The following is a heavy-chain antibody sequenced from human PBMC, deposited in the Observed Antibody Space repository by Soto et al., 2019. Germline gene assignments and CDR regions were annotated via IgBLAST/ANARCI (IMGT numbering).Heavy chain of an antibody. CDR3: AKVAGYCSSTTCSRDYYHYYGLAV. CDR1: GFTFSTYG. J-gene: IGHJ6*02. Sequence: ESGGGVVQPGRSLRLSCAASGFTFSTYGMHWVRQAPGKGLEWVAVISYDGGNKYYGDSVKGRFTISRDNPKNTLYLQMNSLRPEDTAVYYCAKVAGYCSSTTCSRDYYHYYGLAVWGQGTTVTVSS. V-gene: IGHV3-30*18. CDR2: ISYDGGNK. D-gene: IGHD2-2*01.